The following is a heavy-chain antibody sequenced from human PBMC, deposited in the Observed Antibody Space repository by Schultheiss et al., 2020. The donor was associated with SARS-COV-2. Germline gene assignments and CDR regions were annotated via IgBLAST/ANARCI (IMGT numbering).Heavy chain of an antibody. CDR2: FSETGTTI. CDR3: AKVGDCTGDNCYKFYYYGMDV. V-gene: IGHV3-48*03. J-gene: IGHJ6*02. Sequence: GGSLRLSCAASGFTFSRYEMNWVRQAPGKGLEWLSYFSETGTTIYYADSVKGRFIMSRDDGRNSLYRQMNRLRVEDTAVYYCAKVGDCTGDNCYKFYYYGMDVLGQGTTVTVSS. D-gene: IGHD2-8*02. CDR1: GFTFSRYE.